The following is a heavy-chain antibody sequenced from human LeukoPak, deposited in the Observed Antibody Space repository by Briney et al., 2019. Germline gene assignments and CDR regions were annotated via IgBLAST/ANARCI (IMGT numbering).Heavy chain of an antibody. CDR3: ARVEYSSGWLAIDY. V-gene: IGHV4-59*01. CDR1: GGSISSYY. Sequence: PSETLSLTCTVSGGSISSYYCSWIRQPPGKGLEWIGYIYYSGSTNYNPSLKSRVTISVDTSKNQFSLKLSSVTAADTAVYYCARVEYSSGWLAIDYWGQGTLVTVSS. D-gene: IGHD6-19*01. CDR2: IYYSGST. J-gene: IGHJ4*02.